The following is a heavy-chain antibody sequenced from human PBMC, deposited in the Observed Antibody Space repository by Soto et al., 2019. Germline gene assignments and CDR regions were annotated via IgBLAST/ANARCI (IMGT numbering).Heavy chain of an antibody. J-gene: IGHJ4*02. Sequence: HRLWWAAAGGKSVDLAGRRIIQEKGKGLEWVSAISGSGGSTYYADSVKGRFTISRDNSKNTLYLQMNSLRAEDTAVYYCAKDLWNDRLKYFAYWGQGTRVTVSS. CDR3: AKDLWNDRLKYFAY. CDR2: ISGSGGST. CDR1: GGKSVDLA. V-gene: IGHV3-23*01. D-gene: IGHD1-1*01.